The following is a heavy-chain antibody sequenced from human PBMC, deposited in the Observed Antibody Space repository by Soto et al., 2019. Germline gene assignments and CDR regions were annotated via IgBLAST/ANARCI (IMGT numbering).Heavy chain of an antibody. V-gene: IGHV1-18*01. CDR2: ISAFNGNT. D-gene: IGHD6-19*01. J-gene: IGHJ6*03. Sequence: QAQLLQSGAEVKKPGASVTVSCKASGYSFTNYGITWVRQAPGQGLEWMGWISAFNGNTHHAPKLQGRVTKTTDASTSAAYMELRSLRSDDTAVYYWARDRGVAPPVAGNTHYYYYMDVWGKGTTVTVSS. CDR3: ARDRGVAPPVAGNTHYYYYMDV. CDR1: GYSFTNYG.